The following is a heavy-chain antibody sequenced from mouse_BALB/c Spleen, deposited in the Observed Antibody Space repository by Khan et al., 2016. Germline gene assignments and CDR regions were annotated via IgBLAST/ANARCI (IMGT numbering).Heavy chain of an antibody. CDR3: TYEGITTLVANGLDY. CDR1: GYAFTSYN. CDR2: IDPYNGGT. V-gene: IGHV1S135*01. D-gene: IGHD1-1*01. Sequence: VQLQQSGPELVKPGASVKVSCKASGYAFTSYNMYWVKQSHGKSLEWIGYIDPYNGGTSYSQKFKGKATLTVDTSSSTVYMHLNSLTSEDSAVYYGTYEGITTLVANGLDYWGQGTTLTVSS. J-gene: IGHJ2*01.